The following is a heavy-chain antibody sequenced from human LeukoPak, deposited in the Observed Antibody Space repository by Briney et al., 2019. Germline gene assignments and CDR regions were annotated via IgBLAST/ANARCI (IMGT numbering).Heavy chain of an antibody. V-gene: IGHV3-21*01. J-gene: IGHJ6*02. CDR3: AGEAPSHPTYSSSWYGGYYYYGMDV. Sequence: PGGSLRLSCAASGFTLSSYAMSWVRQAPGKGLEWVSSISSSSSYIYYADSVKGRFPISRDNAKNSLYLQMNSLRAEDTAVYYCAGEAPSHPTYSSSWYGGYYYYGMDVWGQGTTVTVSS. CDR1: GFTLSSYA. CDR2: ISSSSSYI. D-gene: IGHD6-13*01.